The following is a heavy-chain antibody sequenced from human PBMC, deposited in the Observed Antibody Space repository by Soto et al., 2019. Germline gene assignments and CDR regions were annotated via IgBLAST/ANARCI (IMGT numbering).Heavy chain of an antibody. CDR1: GFTFSSYE. CDR2: ISSSGSTI. J-gene: IGHJ6*02. Sequence: EVQLVESGGGLVQPGGSLRLSYAASGFTFSSYEMNWVRQAPGKGLEWVSYISSSGSTIYYADSVKGRFTISRDNAKNSLYLQMNSLRAEDTAVYYCARSNTAMVRYYYGMDVWGQGTTVTVSS. V-gene: IGHV3-48*03. D-gene: IGHD5-18*01. CDR3: ARSNTAMVRYYYGMDV.